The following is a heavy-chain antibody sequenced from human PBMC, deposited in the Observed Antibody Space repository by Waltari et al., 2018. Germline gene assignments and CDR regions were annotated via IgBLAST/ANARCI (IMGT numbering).Heavy chain of an antibody. V-gene: IGHV3-23*01. CDR2: ISGSGGRT. D-gene: IGHD2-21*02. Sequence: EVQLLESGGGLVQPGGSLRLSCAASGFTFSSYAMSWVRQAPGTGLEWVSAISGSGGRTYYADSVKGRFTISRDNSKNTLYLQMNSLRAEDTAVYYCATMYCGGDCYSVYWGQGTLVTVSS. CDR1: GFTFSSYA. J-gene: IGHJ4*02. CDR3: ATMYCGGDCYSVY.